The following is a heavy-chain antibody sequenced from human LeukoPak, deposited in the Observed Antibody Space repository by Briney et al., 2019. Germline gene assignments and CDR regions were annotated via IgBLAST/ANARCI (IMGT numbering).Heavy chain of an antibody. CDR2: INPNSGGT. Sequence: ASVKVSCKASGYTFTGYYMHWVRQAPGQGLEWMGWINPNSGGTNYAQKFQGRVTMTRDTSISTAYVELSRLRSDDTAVYYCARARGGEWLLFEGVDYWGQGTLVTVSS. D-gene: IGHD3-3*01. J-gene: IGHJ4*02. V-gene: IGHV1-2*02. CDR3: ARARGGEWLLFEGVDY. CDR1: GYTFTGYY.